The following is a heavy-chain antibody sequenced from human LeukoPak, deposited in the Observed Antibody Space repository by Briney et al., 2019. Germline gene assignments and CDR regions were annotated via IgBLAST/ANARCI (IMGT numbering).Heavy chain of an antibody. CDR2: ITNRGTYT. CDR3: AVALSGSYVYYHTMDV. D-gene: IGHD3-10*01. V-gene: IGHV3-11*06. CDR1: GFTVSSNY. Sequence: GGSLRLSCAASGFTVSSNYMSWVRQAPGKGLEWVSYITNRGTYTNYADSVKGRFTISRDNAKNSLFLQMNSLGAEDTAVYYCAVALSGSYVYYHTMDVWGQGTTVTVSS. J-gene: IGHJ6*02.